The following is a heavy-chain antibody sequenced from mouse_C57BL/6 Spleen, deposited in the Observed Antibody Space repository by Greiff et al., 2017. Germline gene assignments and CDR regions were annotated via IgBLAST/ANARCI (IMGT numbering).Heavy chain of an antibody. CDR2: INPNNGGT. V-gene: IGHV1-22*01. CDR3: ATAYYAMDY. CDR1: GYTFTDYN. Sequence: EVKLLESGPELVKPGASVKMSCKASGYTFTDYNMHWVKQSHGKSLEWIGYINPNNGGTSYNQKFKGKATLTVNKSSSTAYMELRSLTSEDSAVYYCATAYYAMDYWGQGTSVTVSS. J-gene: IGHJ4*01.